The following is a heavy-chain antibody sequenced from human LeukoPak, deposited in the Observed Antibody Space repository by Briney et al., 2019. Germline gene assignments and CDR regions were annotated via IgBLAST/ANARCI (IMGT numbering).Heavy chain of an antibody. J-gene: IGHJ4*02. CDR3: AASTYGSGAYVGFDS. D-gene: IGHD3-10*01. CDR1: GYTFTNYW. Sequence: GGSLKISCKGSGYTFTNYWIGWVRQMPGKGLEGRGIMYPGDSDTRYSASFQGQVTISADRSVSTTYLQWSSLKASDTAIYYCAASTYGSGAYVGFDSWGQGTLVSVSS. V-gene: IGHV5-51*01. CDR2: MYPGDSDT.